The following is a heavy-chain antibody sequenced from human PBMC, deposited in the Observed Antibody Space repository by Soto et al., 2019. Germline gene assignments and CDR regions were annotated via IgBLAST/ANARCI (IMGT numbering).Heavy chain of an antibody. CDR1: GFTFSSDW. D-gene: IGHD2-15*01. CDR3: ARGYCSGGSCYYLDY. Sequence: PGGSLRLSCAASGFTFSSDWMHWVRQAPGKGLVWVSRINTDGSDTSYADSVKGRFTISRDNSKNTLFLQMGSLRADDMAVYYCARGYCSGGSCYYLDYWGQGTPVTVS. CDR2: INTDGSDT. V-gene: IGHV3-74*01. J-gene: IGHJ4*02.